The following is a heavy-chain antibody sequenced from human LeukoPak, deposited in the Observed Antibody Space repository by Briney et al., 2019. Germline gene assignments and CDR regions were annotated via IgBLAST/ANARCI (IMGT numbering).Heavy chain of an antibody. J-gene: IGHJ3*02. CDR2: IHPKSGGT. Sequence: ASVKVSCKASGYTFTGYYMHWVRQAPGQGLEWMGRIHPKSGGTSYEQSFQGRVIMTSDTSISTAYMEVRRLTSDDTAVFYCARGTILEPFDIWGQGTMVTVS. V-gene: IGHV1-2*06. CDR1: GYTFTGYY. CDR3: ARGTILEPFDI. D-gene: IGHD3-3*01.